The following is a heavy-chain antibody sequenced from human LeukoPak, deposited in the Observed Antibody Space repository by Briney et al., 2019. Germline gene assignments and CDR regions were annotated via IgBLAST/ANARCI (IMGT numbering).Heavy chain of an antibody. Sequence: SETLSLTCTVSGGSISSSSYYWGWIRQPPGKGLEWIGSIYYSGSTYYNPSLKSRVTISVDTSKNQFSLKLSSVTAADTAVYYCARYYGSGSYYNLDNWFDPWGQGTQVTVSS. V-gene: IGHV4-39*01. CDR3: ARYYGSGSYYNLDNWFDP. D-gene: IGHD3-10*01. CDR1: GGSISSSSYY. J-gene: IGHJ5*02. CDR2: IYYSGST.